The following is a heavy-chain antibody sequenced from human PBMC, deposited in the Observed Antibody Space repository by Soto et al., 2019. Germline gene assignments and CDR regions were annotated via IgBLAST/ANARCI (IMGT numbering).Heavy chain of an antibody. CDR1: GGTFSSYA. CDR3: ARVNDYVWGSYRNDAFDI. J-gene: IGHJ3*02. D-gene: IGHD3-16*02. CDR2: IIPIFGTA. V-gene: IGHV1-69*01. Sequence: QVQLVQSGAEVKKPGSSVKVSCKASGGTFSSYAISWVRQAPGQGLEWMGGIIPIFGTANYAQKFQGRVTITADESTSTAYMELSSVRSEDTAVYYCARVNDYVWGSYRNDAFDIWGQGTMVTVSS.